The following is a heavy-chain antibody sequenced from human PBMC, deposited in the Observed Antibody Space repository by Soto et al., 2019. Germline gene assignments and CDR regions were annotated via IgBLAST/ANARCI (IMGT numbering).Heavy chain of an antibody. CDR2: INPNSGGT. CDR3: ARRYCSGGSCYGVGYYYYGMDV. D-gene: IGHD2-15*01. CDR1: GYTFTGYY. Sequence: GASVKVSCKASGYTFTGYYMHWVRQAPGQGLEWMGWINPNSGGTNYAQKFQGWVTMTRDMSISTAYMELSRLRSDDTAVYYCARRYCSGGSCYGVGYYYYGMDVWGQGTTVTVSS. J-gene: IGHJ6*02. V-gene: IGHV1-2*04.